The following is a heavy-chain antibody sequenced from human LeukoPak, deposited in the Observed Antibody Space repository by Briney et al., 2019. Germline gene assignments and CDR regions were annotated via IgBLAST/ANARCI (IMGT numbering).Heavy chain of an antibody. CDR2: IYYSVST. D-gene: IGHD6-6*01. Sequence: PSETLSLTCTVSGGAISSYYWFWIRQPPGEGLERSGYIYYSVSTKYTPSLKSRVAISLETSKKKFSLKFRSLAAASTARHYMTRKKFIAAGGFDPWGQGTLVTVSS. V-gene: IGHV4-59*01. CDR3: TRKKFIAAGGFDP. CDR1: GGAISSYY. J-gene: IGHJ5*02.